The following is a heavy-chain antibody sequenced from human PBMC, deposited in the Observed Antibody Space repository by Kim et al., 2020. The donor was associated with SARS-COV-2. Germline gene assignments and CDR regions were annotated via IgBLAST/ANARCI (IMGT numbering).Heavy chain of an antibody. CDR2: IYYSGST. CDR1: GGSISSGGYY. V-gene: IGHV4-31*03. J-gene: IGHJ4*02. Sequence: SETLSLTCTVSGGSISSGGYYWSWIRQHPGKGLEWIGYIYYSGSTYYNPSLKSRVTISVDTSKNQFSLKLSSVTAADTAVYYCARDRIGFYFDYWGQGTLVTVSS. CDR3: ARDRIGFYFDY.